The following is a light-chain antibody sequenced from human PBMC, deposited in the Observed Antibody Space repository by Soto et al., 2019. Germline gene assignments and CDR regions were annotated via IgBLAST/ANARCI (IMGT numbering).Light chain of an antibody. Sequence: EIVLTQSPATLSLSPGERATLSCRASQSVSSYLAWYQQKPGQAPRLLIYDASNRATGIPARFSGSGSGTDFTLTSSTLEPEDFAVYYCQQRSNWPPVTVGPGTKVDIK. CDR1: QSVSSY. CDR3: QQRSNWPPVT. V-gene: IGKV3-11*01. J-gene: IGKJ3*01. CDR2: DAS.